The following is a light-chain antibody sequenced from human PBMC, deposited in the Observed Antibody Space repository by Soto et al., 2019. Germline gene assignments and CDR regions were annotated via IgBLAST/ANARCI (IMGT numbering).Light chain of an antibody. Sequence: EVVMTQSPATLSVSPGETVTLSCRASQTVHNNYVAWYQQRPGQTPRLIIYGISARATGIPARFSGSGSGTDVTLTINGLQSEDFAVYYCQQYTNWPITFGQGTRLDIK. CDR3: QQYTNWPIT. V-gene: IGKV3-15*01. J-gene: IGKJ5*01. CDR2: GIS. CDR1: QTVHNN.